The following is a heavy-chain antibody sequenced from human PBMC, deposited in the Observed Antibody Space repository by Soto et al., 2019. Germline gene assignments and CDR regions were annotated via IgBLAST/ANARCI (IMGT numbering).Heavy chain of an antibody. V-gene: IGHV4-39*01. Sequence: SETLSLTCTVSGGSVNSGGSYWSWIRQHPGKGLEWIGCIYYSGSTFYSPSLKSRVTISVDTSKNQFSLKLASVTAADTAVYYCARHVYYYDGSGSYYYFDSWGQGTLVTVSS. CDR2: IYYSGST. D-gene: IGHD3-22*01. J-gene: IGHJ4*02. CDR1: GGSVNSGGSY. CDR3: ARHVYYYDGSGSYYYFDS.